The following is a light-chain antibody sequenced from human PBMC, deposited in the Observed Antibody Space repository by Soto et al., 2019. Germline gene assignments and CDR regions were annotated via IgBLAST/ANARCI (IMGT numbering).Light chain of an antibody. CDR2: DVS. CDR3: CSYAGSYTYV. V-gene: IGLV2-11*01. Sequence: QSALTQPRSVSGSPGQSVTISCTGTSSDVGGYNYVSWYQQHPGKAPKVMICDVSKRPSGVPDRFSGSKSGNTASLTISGLQAEDEADYYCCSYAGSYTYVFGTGTKVTVL. J-gene: IGLJ1*01. CDR1: SSDVGGYNY.